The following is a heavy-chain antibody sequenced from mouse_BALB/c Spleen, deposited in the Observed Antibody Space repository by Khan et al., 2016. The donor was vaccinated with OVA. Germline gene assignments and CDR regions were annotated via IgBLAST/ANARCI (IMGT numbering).Heavy chain of an antibody. D-gene: IGHD2-14*01. CDR2: IIYTGYT. Sequence: EVQLLESGPSLEKPSQTLSLTCSVTGYSITTGYWNWIRKFPGNKLEYMGYIIYTGYTYYNPSLKSRISITRHTSNNQYYLQLNSVTDEDTATYYCARSTYRYAFVYWGQGTLVTVSA. J-gene: IGHJ3*01. CDR1: GYSITTGY. CDR3: ARSTYRYAFVY. V-gene: IGHV3-8*02.